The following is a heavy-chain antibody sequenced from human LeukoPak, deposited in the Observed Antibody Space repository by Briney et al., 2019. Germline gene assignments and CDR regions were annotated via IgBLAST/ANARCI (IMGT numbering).Heavy chain of an antibody. Sequence: GGSLRLSCAASGFTFSSYWMSWVRQAPGKGLEWVANIKEDGSQKYYMDSVKGRFTISRDNVKNSLYLQMNSLRAEDTAVYYCARGKYYFDYWGQGTLVTVSS. CDR3: ARGKYYFDY. CDR2: IKEDGSQK. CDR1: GFTFSSYW. V-gene: IGHV3-7*04. J-gene: IGHJ4*02.